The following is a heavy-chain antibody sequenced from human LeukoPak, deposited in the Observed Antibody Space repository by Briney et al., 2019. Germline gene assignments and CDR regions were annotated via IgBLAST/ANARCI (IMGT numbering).Heavy chain of an antibody. CDR2: IYHSGST. V-gene: IGHV4-38-2*02. CDR3: AREDYYGSGSPY. D-gene: IGHD3-10*01. Sequence: SETLSLTCTVSGYSISSGYYWGWIRQPPGKGLEWIGSIYHSGSTYYKPSLKSRVTISVDTSKNQFSLKLSSVTAADTAVYYCAREDYYGSGSPYWGQGTLVTVSS. CDR1: GYSISSGYY. J-gene: IGHJ4*02.